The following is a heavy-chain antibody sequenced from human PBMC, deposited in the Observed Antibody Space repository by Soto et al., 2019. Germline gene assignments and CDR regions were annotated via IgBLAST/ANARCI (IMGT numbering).Heavy chain of an antibody. V-gene: IGHV3-30*18. D-gene: IGHD3-3*01. J-gene: IGHJ6*02. CDR2: ISYDGSNK. CDR1: GFTFSSYG. CDR3: AKDLGFRGYDFWSGSYYGMDV. Sequence: GGSLRLSCAASGFTFSSYGMHWFRQAPGKGLEWVAVISYDGSNKYYADSVKGRFTISRDNSKNTLYLQMNSLRAEDTAVYYCAKDLGFRGYDFWSGSYYGMDVWGQGTTVTVSS.